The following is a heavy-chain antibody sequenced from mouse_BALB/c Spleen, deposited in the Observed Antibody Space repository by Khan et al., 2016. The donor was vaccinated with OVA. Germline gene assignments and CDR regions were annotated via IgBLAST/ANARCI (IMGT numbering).Heavy chain of an antibody. CDR2: INPSTGYT. J-gene: IGHJ2*01. Sequence: QVQLQQSGAELAKPGASVKMSCKASGYTFTSYWMHWVKQRPGQGLEWIGYINPSTGYTEYNQKFKDKATLTADKSSSTAYMQLSSLTSEDSAVYYCATFNPYYCDYWGQGTTLTVSS. V-gene: IGHV1-7*01. CDR1: GYTFTSYW. CDR3: ATFNPYYCDY.